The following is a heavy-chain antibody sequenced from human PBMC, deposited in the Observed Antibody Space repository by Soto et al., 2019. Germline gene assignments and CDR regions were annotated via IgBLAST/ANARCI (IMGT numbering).Heavy chain of an antibody. Sequence: SETLSLTCAVYGGSFSGYYWSWIRQPPGKGLEWIGEINHSGSTNYNPSLKSRVTISVDTSKNQFSLKLSSVTAADTAVYYCARVGGEPQWLVAFDYWGQGTLVTVS. D-gene: IGHD6-19*01. CDR1: GGSFSGYY. CDR2: INHSGST. CDR3: ARVGGEPQWLVAFDY. J-gene: IGHJ4*02. V-gene: IGHV4-34*01.